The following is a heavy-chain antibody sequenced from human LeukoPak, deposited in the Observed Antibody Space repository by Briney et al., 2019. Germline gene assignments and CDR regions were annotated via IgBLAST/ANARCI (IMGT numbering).Heavy chain of an antibody. Sequence: ASVTVSYMPSRYTFTNYDINWVRQATGQTLEWMGWMSPNRGNTGHAQKFQAKVTMTSDSSISTAYLELSSLRSEDTAVDYCTSGVPEWGFDLWGRGTLVTVSS. CDR3: TSGVPEWGFDL. D-gene: IGHD1-14*01. CDR1: RYTFTNYD. V-gene: IGHV1-8*01. CDR2: MSPNRGNT. J-gene: IGHJ2*01.